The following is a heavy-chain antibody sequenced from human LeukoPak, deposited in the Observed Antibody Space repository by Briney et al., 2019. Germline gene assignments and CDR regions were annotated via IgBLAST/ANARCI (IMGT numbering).Heavy chain of an antibody. Sequence: GGSLRLSCAASGFSFSSYRMNWVRQAPGKGLEWVSYISSSSSTIYYADSVKGRFTISRDNAKNSLYLQMNSLRAEDTAVFYCTRDPRHLDYWGQGTLVTVSS. CDR1: GFSFSSYR. V-gene: IGHV3-48*04. CDR3: TRDPRHLDY. CDR2: ISSSSSTI. J-gene: IGHJ4*02.